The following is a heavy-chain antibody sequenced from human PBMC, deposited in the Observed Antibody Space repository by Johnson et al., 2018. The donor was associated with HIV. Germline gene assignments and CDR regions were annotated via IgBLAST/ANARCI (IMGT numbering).Heavy chain of an antibody. CDR1: GFTFSSYW. J-gene: IGHJ3*02. D-gene: IGHD6-13*01. CDR3: AKDRSGSWYGADAFDI. CDR2: ISYDGSNK. Sequence: QVQLVESGGGLVQPGGSLRLSCAASGFTFSSYWMHWVRQAPGKGLEWVAIISYDGSNKYYADSVKGRFTISRDNSKNTLYLQMNSLRAEDTAVYYCAKDRSGSWYGADAFDIWGQGTMVTVSS. V-gene: IGHV3-30*18.